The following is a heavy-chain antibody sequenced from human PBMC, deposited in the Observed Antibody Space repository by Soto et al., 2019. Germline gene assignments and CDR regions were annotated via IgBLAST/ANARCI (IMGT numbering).Heavy chain of an antibody. D-gene: IGHD4-17*01. CDR1: GFTFGRHW. V-gene: IGHV3-7*01. CDR2: IKADGSEI. J-gene: IGHJ4*02. Sequence: EVQVVESGGGLVQPGGSLRLSCAASGFTFGRHWMTWVRQAPGKGLEWVANIKADGSEIYYVDSVKGRSTISRHDAKNSVDQQRKGLRDEDTALYYCAGDTYGDIGQVLGYWGQGTLVTVSS. CDR3: AGDTYGDIGQVLGY.